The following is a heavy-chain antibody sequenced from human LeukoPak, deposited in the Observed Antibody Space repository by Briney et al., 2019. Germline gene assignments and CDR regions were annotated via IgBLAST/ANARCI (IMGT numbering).Heavy chain of an antibody. V-gene: IGHV3-23*01. Sequence: GGTLRLSCAASGFTFSNYGINWVCQAPGKGLEWVSAISGSGGNTDYADSVKGRFTISGDNSKNTLYLQMNSLRAEDTAVYYCARSSRELGGYAPWELMPPFDYWGQGTLVTVSS. D-gene: IGHD1-7*01. CDR2: ISGSGGNT. J-gene: IGHJ4*02. CDR1: GFTFSNYG. CDR3: ARSSRELGGYAPWELMPPFDY.